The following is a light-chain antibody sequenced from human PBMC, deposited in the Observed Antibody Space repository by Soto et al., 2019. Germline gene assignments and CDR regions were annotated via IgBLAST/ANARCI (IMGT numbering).Light chain of an antibody. J-gene: IGKJ5*01. Sequence: DIQMTQSPSSLSASVGDRVTITCQASQDINNYLHWYQQKPGKAPELLIYDASNLQTGVPTRFSGSGSGKHFTFTISSLQPEDIATYFCQQYDFLVTFGQGTRLEIQ. V-gene: IGKV1-33*01. CDR3: QQYDFLVT. CDR1: QDINNY. CDR2: DAS.